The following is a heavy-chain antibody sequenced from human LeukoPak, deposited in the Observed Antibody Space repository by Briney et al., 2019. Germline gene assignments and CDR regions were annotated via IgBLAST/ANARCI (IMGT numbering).Heavy chain of an antibody. J-gene: IGHJ6*02. CDR3: ARSRYFDWPYYYYGMDV. V-gene: IGHV3-7*03. CDR2: INQDGGEN. D-gene: IGHD3-9*01. CDR1: GFIFTDYW. Sequence: GGSLRLSCAASGFIFTDYWMHWVRQAPGEGLVWVANINQDGGENYYVDSVKGRFTISRDNAKNSLYLQMNSLRAEDTAVYYCARSRYFDWPYYYYGMDVWGQGTTVTVSS.